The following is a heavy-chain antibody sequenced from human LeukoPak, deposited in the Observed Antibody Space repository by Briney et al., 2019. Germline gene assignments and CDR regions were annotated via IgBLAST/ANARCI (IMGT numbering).Heavy chain of an antibody. V-gene: IGHV1-2*02. D-gene: IGHD3-22*01. CDR3: ARDNEHYYDSSGYYSVGDY. Sequence: WASVKVSCKASGYTFTGYYMHWVRQAPGQGLEWMGWINPNSGGTNYAQKFQGRVTMTRDTSISTAYMELSRLRSDDTAVYYCARDNEHYYDSSGYYSVGDYWGQGTLVTVSS. CDR2: INPNSGGT. J-gene: IGHJ4*02. CDR1: GYTFTGYY.